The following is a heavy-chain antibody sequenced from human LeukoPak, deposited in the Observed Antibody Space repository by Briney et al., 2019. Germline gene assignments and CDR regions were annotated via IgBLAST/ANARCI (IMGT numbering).Heavy chain of an antibody. CDR2: FDPEDGET. D-gene: IGHD2-2*02. V-gene: IGHV1-24*01. J-gene: IGHJ6*03. Sequence: ASVKVSCKXSGYTLTELSMHWVRQAPGKGLEWMGGFDPEDGETIYAQKFQGRVTMTEDTSTDTAYMELSSLRSEDTAVYYCATLPSAAIPGYYYYYYMDVWGKGTTVTVSS. CDR3: ATLPSAAIPGYYYYYYMDV. CDR1: GYTLTELS.